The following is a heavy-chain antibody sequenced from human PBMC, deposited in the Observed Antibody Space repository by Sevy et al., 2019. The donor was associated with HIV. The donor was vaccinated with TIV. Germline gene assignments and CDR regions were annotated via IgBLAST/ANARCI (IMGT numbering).Heavy chain of an antibody. D-gene: IGHD2-15*01. CDR1: GFTLSNYW. V-gene: IGHV3-7*01. J-gene: IGHJ5*02. Sequence: GGSLRLSCAASGFTLSNYWMTWVRQAPGKGLEWVANIKQDGSEEYYVDSVKGRFTISRDNAKNSLYLQMNSLRAEDTAVYYCARKGYCSVVTCYAYNWFDLWGQGTLVTVSS. CDR3: ARKGYCSVVTCYAYNWFDL. CDR2: IKQDGSEE.